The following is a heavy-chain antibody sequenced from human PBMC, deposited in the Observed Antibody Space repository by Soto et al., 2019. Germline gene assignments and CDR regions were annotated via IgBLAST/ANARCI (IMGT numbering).Heavy chain of an antibody. V-gene: IGHV3-23*01. CDR1: GFTFSSYA. J-gene: IGHJ5*02. Sequence: EVQLLESGGGLVQPGGSLRLSCAASGFTFSSYAMSWVRQAPGKGLEWVSAISGSGGSTYYADSVKGRFTISRDNSKSTLYLRMNSLRAEDTAVYYCADSSDWYAWFDPWGQGTLVTVSS. CDR2: ISGSGGST. D-gene: IGHD6-19*01. CDR3: ADSSDWYAWFDP.